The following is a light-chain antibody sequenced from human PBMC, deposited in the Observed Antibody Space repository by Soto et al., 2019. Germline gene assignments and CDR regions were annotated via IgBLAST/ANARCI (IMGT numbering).Light chain of an antibody. J-gene: IGKJ2*01. CDR3: QQYYSYSYT. Sequence: AIRMTQSPSSLSASTGDRVTITCRASQGISHYLAWYQQKPGKAPKLLIYAASSLQSGVPSRFNGSGSGTDFTLTISCLQSEDFATYYCQQYYSYSYTFGQGTKVDIK. V-gene: IGKV1-8*01. CDR1: QGISHY. CDR2: AAS.